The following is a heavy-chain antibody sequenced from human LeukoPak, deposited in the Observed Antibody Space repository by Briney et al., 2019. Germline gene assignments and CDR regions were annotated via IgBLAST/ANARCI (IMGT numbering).Heavy chain of an antibody. Sequence: SETLSLTCTVSGGSISSYYWSWIRQPAGKGLEWIGRIYTSGSTNYNPSLKSRVTMSVDTSKNQFSLKLSSVTAADTAVYYCARDLPSSSSFAFDIWGQGTMVTVSS. CDR1: GGSISSYY. D-gene: IGHD6-6*01. CDR3: ARDLPSSSSFAFDI. J-gene: IGHJ3*02. V-gene: IGHV4-4*07. CDR2: IYTSGST.